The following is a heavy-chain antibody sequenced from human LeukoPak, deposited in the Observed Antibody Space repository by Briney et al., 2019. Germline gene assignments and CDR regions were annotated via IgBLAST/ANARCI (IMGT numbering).Heavy chain of an antibody. J-gene: IGHJ5*02. CDR3: AKVHGSGNYNNWFDP. D-gene: IGHD3-10*01. Sequence: GGSLRLSCAASGFTFSSYGMHWVRQAPGKGLEWVAVISYDGSNKYYADSVKGRFTISRDNSKNTLYLQMNSLRAEDTAVYYCAKVHGSGNYNNWFDPWGQGTLVTVSS. CDR2: ISYDGSNK. CDR1: GFTFSSYG. V-gene: IGHV3-30*18.